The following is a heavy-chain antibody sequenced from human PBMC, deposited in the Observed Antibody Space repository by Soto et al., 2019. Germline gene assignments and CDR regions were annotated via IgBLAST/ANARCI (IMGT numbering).Heavy chain of an antibody. V-gene: IGHV4-31*03. CDR3: ARAGRDGYNGYFEY. D-gene: IGHD5-12*01. CDR2: IYYSGNT. CDR1: GGSISSNDFY. Sequence: PSETLSLTCIVSGGSISSNDFYWSWIRQHPGKGLEWIGYIYYSGNTYYNPSLKSRVTILVDTSKNQFSLKLSSVTAADTAVYYCARAGRDGYNGYFEYWGQGTLVTVS. J-gene: IGHJ4*02.